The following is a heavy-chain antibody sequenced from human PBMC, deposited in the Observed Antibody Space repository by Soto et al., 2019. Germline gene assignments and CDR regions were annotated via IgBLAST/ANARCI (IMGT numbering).Heavy chain of an antibody. V-gene: IGHV1-46*01. CDR2: INPSGGST. CDR1: GYTFTSSY. CDR3: ARDRWSSSSRTTLNSSYLGMVA. D-gene: IGHD6-13*01. Sequence: ASVKVSCKASGYTFTSSYMHWVRQAPGQGLEWMGIINPSGGSTSYAQKFQGRVTMTRDTSTGTVYMALSSLRSEDTAVYYCARDRWSSSSRTTLNSSYLGMVAWREGPPVNVPS. J-gene: IGHJ6*04.